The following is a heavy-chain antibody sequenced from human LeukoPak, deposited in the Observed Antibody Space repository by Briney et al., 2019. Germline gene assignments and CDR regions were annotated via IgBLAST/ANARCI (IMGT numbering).Heavy chain of an antibody. J-gene: IGHJ2*01. Sequence: GRSLRLSCAASGFAFSKYWIHWVRQRPGEGLMWVSRINNDGSATVYADSVRGRFTISRDNDENTVYLQMSSLRSEDTAVYYCVRAGHQDYYYFDLWGRGTLVSVSS. CDR1: GFAFSKYW. CDR2: INNDGSAT. V-gene: IGHV3-74*01. CDR3: VRAGHQDYYYFDL.